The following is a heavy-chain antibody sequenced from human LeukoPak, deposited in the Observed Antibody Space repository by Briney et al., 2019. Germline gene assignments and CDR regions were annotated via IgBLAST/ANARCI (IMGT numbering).Heavy chain of an antibody. V-gene: IGHV4-34*01. Sequence: SETLSLTCAVYGGSFSGYYWSWIRQPPGKGLEWIGEINHSGSTNYTPSLKSRVTISVDTSKNQFSLKLSSVTAADTAVYYCARARYYYGSGGYDYWGQGTLVTVSS. J-gene: IGHJ4*02. CDR1: GGSFSGYY. CDR2: INHSGST. CDR3: ARARYYYGSGGYDY. D-gene: IGHD3-10*01.